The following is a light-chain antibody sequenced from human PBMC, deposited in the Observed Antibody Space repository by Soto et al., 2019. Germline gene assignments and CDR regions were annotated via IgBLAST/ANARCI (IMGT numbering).Light chain of an antibody. CDR2: DAS. CDR3: RQYNSYST. V-gene: IGKV1-5*01. Sequence: DIQMTQSPSTLSASVGYRVTITCRASQSISSWLAWYQQKPGKAPKLLIYDASSLESGVPSRFSGSGSGTEFTLTISSLQPDDFATYYCRQYNSYSTFGQGTTGDIK. J-gene: IGKJ1*01. CDR1: QSISSW.